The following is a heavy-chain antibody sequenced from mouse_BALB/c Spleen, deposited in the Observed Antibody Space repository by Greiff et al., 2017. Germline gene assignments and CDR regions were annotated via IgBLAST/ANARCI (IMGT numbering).Heavy chain of an antibody. D-gene: IGHD1-1*02. CDR3: ANYARNY. CDR1: GYSFTGYY. V-gene: IGHV1-18*01. Sequence: EVQLQQSGPELVKPGASVKISCKASGYSFTGYYMHWVKQSHGKSLEWIGDINPNNGDTFYNQKFKGKATLTVDKSSSTAYMQLNSLTSEDSAVYYCANYARNYWGQGTTLTVSS. CDR2: INPNNGDT. J-gene: IGHJ2*01.